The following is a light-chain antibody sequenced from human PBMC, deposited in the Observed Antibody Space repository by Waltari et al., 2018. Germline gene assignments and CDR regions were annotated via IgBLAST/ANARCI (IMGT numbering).Light chain of an antibody. CDR2: GAS. CDR3: QQYNNWFPAT. Sequence: EIVMTQSPATLSVSLGERATLSCRASQSVSSNLAWYHQKPGQAPRLLIYGASTRATVIPARFSGSVSGTDFTLTFSSMQSEDFAFYDCQQYNNWFPATFGQGTKLEIK. V-gene: IGKV3-15*01. CDR1: QSVSSN. J-gene: IGKJ2*01.